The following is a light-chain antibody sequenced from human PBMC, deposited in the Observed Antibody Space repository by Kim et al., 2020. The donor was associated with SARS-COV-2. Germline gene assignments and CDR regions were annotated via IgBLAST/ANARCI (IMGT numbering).Light chain of an antibody. J-gene: IGLJ3*02. CDR1: RIDVVAYDY. V-gene: IGLV2-14*03. CDR2: DFT. Sequence: GRTITTPCTGTRIDVVAYDYVSWYQQHRAKVPKLIVYDFTKRPSGISVRFSGSKSGNTASLTISGLQAEDEADYYCCSHTTSNTWVFGGGTQLTVL. CDR3: CSHTTSNTWV.